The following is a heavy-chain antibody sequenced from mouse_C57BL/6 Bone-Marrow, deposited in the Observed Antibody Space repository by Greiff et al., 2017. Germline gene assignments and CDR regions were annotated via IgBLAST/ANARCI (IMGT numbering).Heavy chain of an antibody. CDR2: ISSGGDYI. D-gene: IGHD1-1*01. V-gene: IGHV5-9-1*02. CDR1: GFTFSSYA. J-gene: IGHJ1*03. Sequence: EVMLVESGEGLVKPGGSLKLSCAASGFTFSSYAMSWVRQTPEKRLEWVAYISSGGDYIYYADTVKGRFTISRDNARNTLYLQMSSLKSEDTAMYYCTKLLRFYLYFDVWGTGTTVTVSS. CDR3: TKLLRFYLYFDV.